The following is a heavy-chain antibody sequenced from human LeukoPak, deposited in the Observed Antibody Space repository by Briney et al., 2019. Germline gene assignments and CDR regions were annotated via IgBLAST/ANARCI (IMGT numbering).Heavy chain of an antibody. J-gene: IGHJ5*02. Sequence: SETLSLTCAVSGGSISSGGYSWGWIRQPPGKGLEWIGYIYHSGSTYYNPSLKSRVTISVDRSKNQFSLKLSSVTAADTAVYYCARGIRELLFPGAWFDPWGQGTLVTVSS. D-gene: IGHD3-10*01. CDR1: GGSISSGGYS. CDR2: IYHSGST. V-gene: IGHV4-30-2*01. CDR3: ARGIRELLFPGAWFDP.